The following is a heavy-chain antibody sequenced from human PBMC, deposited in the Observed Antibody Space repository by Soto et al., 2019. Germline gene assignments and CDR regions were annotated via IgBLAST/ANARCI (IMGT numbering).Heavy chain of an antibody. CDR2: ISYDGSNK. Sequence: GGSLRLSCAASGFTFSSYGMHWVRQAPGKGLEWVAVISYDGSNKYYADSVKGRFTISRDNSKNTLYLQMNSLRAEDTAVYYCAKEGMEWPYIYYYYYGMDVWGQGTTVTVSS. CDR1: GFTFSSYG. CDR3: AKEGMEWPYIYYYYYGMDV. D-gene: IGHD3-3*01. J-gene: IGHJ6*02. V-gene: IGHV3-30*18.